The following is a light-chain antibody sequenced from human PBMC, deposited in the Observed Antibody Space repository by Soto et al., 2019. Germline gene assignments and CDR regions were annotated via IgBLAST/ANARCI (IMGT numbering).Light chain of an antibody. J-gene: IGKJ5*01. Sequence: EIVLPQPPATLSLSPGERATLSCMGSQSVSSYLAWYQQRPGQAPRLLIYGASTRATGIPARFSGSGFGTDFTLTISSLEPEDAAVYYCQQSSNWPPITFGQGTRLEIK. V-gene: IGKV3-11*01. CDR2: GAS. CDR3: QQSSNWPPIT. CDR1: QSVSSY.